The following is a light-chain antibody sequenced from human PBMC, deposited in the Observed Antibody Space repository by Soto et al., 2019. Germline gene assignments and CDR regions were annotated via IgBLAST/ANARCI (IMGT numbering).Light chain of an antibody. J-gene: IGLJ2*01. CDR1: GSNIGINP. CDR2: TNN. CDR3: AAWDDSLNGVI. V-gene: IGLV1-44*01. Sequence: QSVLAQPPSASGTPGQGVIISCSGSGSNIGINPVNWYQQLPGTAPKLLIYTNNQRPSGVPDRFSGSKSGTSASLAISGLHSEDEGDYYCAAWDDSLNGVIFGGGTKLTVL.